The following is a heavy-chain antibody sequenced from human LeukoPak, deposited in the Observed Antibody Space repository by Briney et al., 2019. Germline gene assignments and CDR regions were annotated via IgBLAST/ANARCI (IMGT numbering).Heavy chain of an antibody. J-gene: IGHJ4*02. V-gene: IGHV4-34*01. CDR3: ARGLGYCSSTSCFFDY. Sequence: SETLSLICAVYGGSFSGYYWSWIRQPPGKGLEWIGEINHSGSTNYNPSLKSRVTISVDTSKNQFSLKLSSVTAADTAVYYCARGLGYCSSTSCFFDYWGQGTLVTVSS. CDR2: INHSGST. CDR1: GGSFSGYY. D-gene: IGHD2-2*01.